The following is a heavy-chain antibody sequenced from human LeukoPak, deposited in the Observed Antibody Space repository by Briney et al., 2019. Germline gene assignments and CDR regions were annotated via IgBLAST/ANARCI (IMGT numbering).Heavy chain of an antibody. V-gene: IGHV4-39*07. Sequence: NTSETLSLTCTVSGGSISSSSYYWGWIRQPPGKGLEWIGSIYYSGSTYYNPSLKSRVTISVDTSKNQFSLKLSSVTAADTAVYYCTLGISGRGFTFDIWGQGTMVTVSS. J-gene: IGHJ3*02. CDR2: IYYSGST. CDR1: GGSISSSSYY. D-gene: IGHD1-14*01. CDR3: TLGISGRGFTFDI.